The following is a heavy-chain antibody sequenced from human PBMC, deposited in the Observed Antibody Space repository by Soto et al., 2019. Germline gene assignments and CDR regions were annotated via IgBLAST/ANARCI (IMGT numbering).Heavy chain of an antibody. Sequence: SETLSLTCTVSGGSISSGDYYWSWIRQPPGKGLEWIGYIYYSGSTYYNPSLKSRVTISVDTSKNQFSLKLSSVTAADTAVYYCHRRYYYDSRDAFDIWGQGTRVTVAS. CDR2: IYYSGST. V-gene: IGHV4-30-4*01. D-gene: IGHD3-22*01. CDR1: GGSISSGDYY. J-gene: IGHJ3*02. CDR3: HRRYYYDSRDAFDI.